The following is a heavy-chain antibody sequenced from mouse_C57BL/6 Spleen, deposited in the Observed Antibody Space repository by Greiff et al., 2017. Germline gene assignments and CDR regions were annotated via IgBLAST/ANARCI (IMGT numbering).Heavy chain of an antibody. V-gene: IGHV1-26*01. CDR1: GYTFTDYY. J-gene: IGHJ3*01. CDR3: ARAYGSSLAWFAY. D-gene: IGHD1-1*01. Sequence: EVQLQQSGPELVKPGASVKISCKASGYTFTDYYMNWVKQSHGKSLEWIGDINPNNGGTSYNQTFKGKATLTVDKSSSTAYMELRSLTSEDSAVYYCARAYGSSLAWFAYWGQGTLVTVSA. CDR2: INPNNGGT.